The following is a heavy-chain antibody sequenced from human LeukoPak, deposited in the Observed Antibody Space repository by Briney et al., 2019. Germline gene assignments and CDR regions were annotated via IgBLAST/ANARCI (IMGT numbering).Heavy chain of an antibody. D-gene: IGHD3-22*01. CDR3: AKDENYYDSSGYYYFDY. Sequence: GGSLRLSCAASGFTFSSYGMHWVRQAPGKGLEWVAVISYDGSNKYYADSVKGRFTISRDNSKNTLYLQMNSLRAEDTAVYYCAKDENYYDSSGYYYFDYWGQGTLVTVSS. CDR2: ISYDGSNK. CDR1: GFTFSSYG. J-gene: IGHJ4*02. V-gene: IGHV3-30*18.